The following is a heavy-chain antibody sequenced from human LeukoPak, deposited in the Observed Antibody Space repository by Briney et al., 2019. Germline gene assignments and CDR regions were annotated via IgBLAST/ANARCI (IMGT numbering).Heavy chain of an antibody. V-gene: IGHV3-30*18. D-gene: IGHD2-8*02. J-gene: IGHJ4*02. CDR3: AKEGWDKSYWYGRIDY. Sequence: GGSLRLSCAATGFTFSTYGMHWVRQAPGRGLEWVAAISNDGNKKYYADSVKGRFTISRDNPKNTLFLQMNSLRAEDTAVYYCAKEGWDKSYWYGRIDYWGQGTLDTVSS. CDR1: GFTFSTYG. CDR2: ISNDGNKK.